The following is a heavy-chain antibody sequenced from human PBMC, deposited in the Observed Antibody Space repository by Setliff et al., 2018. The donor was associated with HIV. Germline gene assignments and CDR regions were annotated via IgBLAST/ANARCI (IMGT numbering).Heavy chain of an antibody. D-gene: IGHD7-27*01. CDR2: IYTSGST. CDR1: GDSISTYY. V-gene: IGHV4-4*08. J-gene: IGHJ6*03. CDR3: ARGLTRGGYYCYFYMDV. Sequence: SETLSLTCTVSGDSISTYYWSWIRQPPGKGLEWIGYIYTSGSTNYNPSLKSRVTISKDTSKNHFSLKLTSVTAADTAVYYCARGLTRGGYYCYFYMDVWGKGTTVTVSS.